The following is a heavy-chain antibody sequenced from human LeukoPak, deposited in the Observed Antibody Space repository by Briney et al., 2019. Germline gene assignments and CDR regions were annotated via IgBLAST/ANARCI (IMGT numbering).Heavy chain of an antibody. D-gene: IGHD6-13*01. CDR3: TRSVDSTSWFDF. J-gene: IGHJ4*02. CDR1: GGSISSYY. CDR2: IYGSGST. Sequence: SETLSLTCTASGGSISSYYWSWIRQPAGKGPEWIGHIYGSGSTHYKSSLKSRVTMSLDTSNNEFSLRLTSVTAADTAVYYCTRSVDSTSWFDFWGQGTLVTVSS. V-gene: IGHV4-4*07.